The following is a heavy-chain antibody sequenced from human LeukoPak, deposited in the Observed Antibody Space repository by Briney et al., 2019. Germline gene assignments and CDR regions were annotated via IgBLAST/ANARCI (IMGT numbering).Heavy chain of an antibody. J-gene: IGHJ4*02. CDR2: INTNTGNP. CDR3: TRGGSSSWTLY. CDR1: GYTFTNYG. V-gene: IGHV7-4-1*02. D-gene: IGHD6-13*01. Sequence: ASVKVSCTASGYTFTNYGISWVRQAPGQGLEWMGWINTNTGNPTYAQGFTGRFVFSLDTSVSTAYLQISSLKAEDTAVYYCTRGGSSSWTLYWGQGTLVTVSS.